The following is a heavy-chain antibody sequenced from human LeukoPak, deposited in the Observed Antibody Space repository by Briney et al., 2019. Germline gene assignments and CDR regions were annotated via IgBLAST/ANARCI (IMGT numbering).Heavy chain of an antibody. CDR1: GYTFTGYY. CDR3: VRSTSGWYPHFDY. CDR2: INPNSGGT. Sequence: GASLKVSCKASGYTFTGYYMHWVRQAPGQGLEWMGGINPNSGGTTSAQKFQGRVTMTRDTSISTAYMELSRLSLDDTAVFYCVRSTSGWYPHFDYWGQGTLVTGSS. J-gene: IGHJ4*02. V-gene: IGHV1-2*02. D-gene: IGHD6-19*01.